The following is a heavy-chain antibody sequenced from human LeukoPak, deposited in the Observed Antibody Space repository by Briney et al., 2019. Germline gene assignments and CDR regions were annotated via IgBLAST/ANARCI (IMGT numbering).Heavy chain of an antibody. J-gene: IGHJ4*02. CDR3: TRAPEYYYDSSGHHHFDY. V-gene: IGHV3-49*05. CDR1: GFTFGDYA. Sequence: NPGGSLRLSCTASGFTFGDYAMSWFRQAPGKGLEWVGFIRSKAYGGTTEYAASVKGRFTISRDDSKSIAYLQMNSLKTEDTAVYYCTRAPEYYYDSSGHHHFDYWGQGTLVTVSS. D-gene: IGHD3-22*01. CDR2: IRSKAYGGTT.